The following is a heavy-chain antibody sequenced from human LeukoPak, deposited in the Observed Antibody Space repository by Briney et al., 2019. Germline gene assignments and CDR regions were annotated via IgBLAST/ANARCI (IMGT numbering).Heavy chain of an antibody. Sequence: SETLSLTCTVSGGSISSYYWSWIRQPPGKGLEWIGYIYYSGSTNYNPSLKSRVTISVDTSKNQFSLKLSSVTAADTAVYYCARSRNYDSWSGHHYFDYWGQGTLVTVSS. CDR2: IYYSGST. CDR1: GGSISSYY. J-gene: IGHJ4*02. V-gene: IGHV4-59*01. D-gene: IGHD3-3*01. CDR3: ARSRNYDSWSGHHYFDY.